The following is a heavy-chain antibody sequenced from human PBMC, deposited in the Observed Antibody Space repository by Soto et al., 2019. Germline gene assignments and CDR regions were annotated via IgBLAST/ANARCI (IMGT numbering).Heavy chain of an antibody. J-gene: IGHJ6*02. CDR3: ATALDTYYDILTGSPPIGMDV. V-gene: IGHV1-2*04. CDR1: GYTFTGYY. CDR2: INPNSGGT. D-gene: IGHD3-9*01. Sequence: ASVKVSCKASGYTFTGYYMHWVRPAPGQGLEWMGWINPNSGGTNYAQKFQGWVTMTRDTSISTAYMELSRLRSDDTAVYYCATALDTYYDILTGSPPIGMDVWGQGTTVTVSS.